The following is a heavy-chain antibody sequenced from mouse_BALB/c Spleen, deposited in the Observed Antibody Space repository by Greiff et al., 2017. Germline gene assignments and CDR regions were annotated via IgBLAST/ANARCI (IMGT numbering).Heavy chain of an antibody. Sequence: EVKLVESGGGLVKPGGSLKLSCAASGFTFSDYYMYWVRQTPEKRLEWVATISDGGSYTYYPDSVKGRFTISRDNAKNNLYLQMSSLKSEDTAMYYCARGEIYYYGSSHFDYWGQGTTLTVSS. CDR1: GFTFSDYY. CDR3: ARGEIYYYGSSHFDY. V-gene: IGHV5-4*02. CDR2: ISDGGSYT. J-gene: IGHJ2*01. D-gene: IGHD1-1*01.